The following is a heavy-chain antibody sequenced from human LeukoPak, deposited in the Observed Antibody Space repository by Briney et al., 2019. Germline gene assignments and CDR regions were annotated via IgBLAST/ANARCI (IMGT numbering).Heavy chain of an antibody. V-gene: IGHV4-38-2*02. CDR1: GYSISSGYY. CDR2: IYHSGST. J-gene: IGHJ3*02. D-gene: IGHD1-26*01. Sequence: SETLSLTCTVSGYSISSGYYWGWIRQPPGKGLEWIGSIYHSGSTYYNPSLKSRVTISVDTSKNQFSLKLSSVTAADTAVYYCARVGTYRGSPDGAFDIWGQGTMVTVSS. CDR3: ARVGTYRGSPDGAFDI.